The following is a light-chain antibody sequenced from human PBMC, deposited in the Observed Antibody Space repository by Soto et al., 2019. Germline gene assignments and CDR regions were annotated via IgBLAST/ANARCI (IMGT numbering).Light chain of an antibody. Sequence: QSALTQPASVSGSPGQSITISCTGTSSDVGGYNYVSWYQQHPGKAPKLMIYGVSNRPSGVSNRFSGSKSGNTASLTISGLQAEDEADYYCSSYTSSSSLVLFGGATKLTV. CDR2: GVS. V-gene: IGLV2-14*01. J-gene: IGLJ2*01. CDR1: SSDVGGYNY. CDR3: SSYTSSSSLVL.